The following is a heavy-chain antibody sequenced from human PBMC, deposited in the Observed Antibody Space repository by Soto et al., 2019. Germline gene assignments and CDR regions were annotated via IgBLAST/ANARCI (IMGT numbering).Heavy chain of an antibody. CDR1: GFTFSNAW. V-gene: IGHV3-15*07. D-gene: IGHD1-26*01. CDR2: IKSKTDGGTT. Sequence: EVQLVESGGGLVKPGGSLRLSCAASGFTFSNAWMSWVRQAPGKGLEWVGRIKSKTDGGTTDYAAPVKGRFTISRDDSKNTLYLQMNSLKTEDTAVYYCTTGGIVGATNAFDIWGQGTMVTVSS. J-gene: IGHJ3*02. CDR3: TTGGIVGATNAFDI.